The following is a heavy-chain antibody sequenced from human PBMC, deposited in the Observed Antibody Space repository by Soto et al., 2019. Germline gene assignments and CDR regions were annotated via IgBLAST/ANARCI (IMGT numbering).Heavy chain of an antibody. J-gene: IGHJ6*03. Sequence: GAPVKVSCTASGYTFTSYGISWVRQAPGQGLEWMGWISAYNGNTNYAQKLQGRVTMTTDTPTSTAYMELRSLRSDDTAVYYCARWNDFWSGYRYYYYYMDVWGKGTTVTVSS. V-gene: IGHV1-18*01. CDR2: ISAYNGNT. CDR3: ARWNDFWSGYRYYYYYMDV. D-gene: IGHD3-3*01. CDR1: GYTFTSYG.